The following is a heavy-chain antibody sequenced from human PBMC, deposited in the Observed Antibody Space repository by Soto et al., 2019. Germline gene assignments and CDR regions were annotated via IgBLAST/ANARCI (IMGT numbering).Heavy chain of an antibody. CDR3: ASALRYFGVFDY. D-gene: IGHD3-9*01. V-gene: IGHV3-66*01. CDR2: IYSGGST. Sequence: GGSLRLSCAASGFTVSSNYMSWVRQAPGKGLEWVSVIYSGGSTYYADSVKGRFTISRDNSKNTLYLQMNSLRAEDTAVYYCASALRYFGVFDYWGQGTLVTVSS. J-gene: IGHJ4*02. CDR1: GFTVSSNY.